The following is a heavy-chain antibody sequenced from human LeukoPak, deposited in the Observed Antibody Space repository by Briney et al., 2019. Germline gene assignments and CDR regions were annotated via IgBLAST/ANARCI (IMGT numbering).Heavy chain of an antibody. D-gene: IGHD6-6*01. Sequence: PSETLSLTCAVYGASFSNYYWGWVRQPPGKGLKWIGEMNQSGRANYNPSLKSRVTLSVDTSKNQFSLKLDSVTAADTAVYYCARGGGAARPRYFDLWGRGTLVTVSS. CDR1: GASFSNYY. J-gene: IGHJ2*01. CDR3: ARGGGAARPRYFDL. V-gene: IGHV4-34*01. CDR2: MNQSGRA.